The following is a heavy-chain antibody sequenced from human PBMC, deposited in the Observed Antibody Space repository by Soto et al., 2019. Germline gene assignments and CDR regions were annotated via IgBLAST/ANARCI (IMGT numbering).Heavy chain of an antibody. CDR1: GGTFSSYA. Sequence: SVKVSCKASGGTFSSYAISWVRQAPGQGLEWMGGIIPIFGTANYAQKFQGRVTITADESTSTAYMELSSLRSEDTAVYYCARLALAYCGGDCYSNFDYWGQGTLVTVSS. CDR2: IIPIFGTA. J-gene: IGHJ4*02. D-gene: IGHD2-21*02. CDR3: ARLALAYCGGDCYSNFDY. V-gene: IGHV1-69*13.